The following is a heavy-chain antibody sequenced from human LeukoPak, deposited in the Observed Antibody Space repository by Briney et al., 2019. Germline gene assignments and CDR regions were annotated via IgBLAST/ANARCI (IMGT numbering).Heavy chain of an antibody. CDR2: MNPNSGNT. D-gene: IGHD3-10*01. CDR1: GYTFTSYD. J-gene: IGHJ5*02. CDR3: ARGTVRGGRNWFDP. V-gene: IGHV1-8*01. Sequence: ASVKVSCKASGYTFTSYDINWVRQATGQGLEWMGWMNPNSGNTGYAQKFQGRVTTTRNTSISTAYMELSSLRSEDTAVYYCARGTVRGGRNWFDPWGQGTLVTVSS.